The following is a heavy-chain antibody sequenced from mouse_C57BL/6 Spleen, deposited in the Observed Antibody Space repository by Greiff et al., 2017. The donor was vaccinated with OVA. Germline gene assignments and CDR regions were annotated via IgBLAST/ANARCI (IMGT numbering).Heavy chain of an antibody. CDR2: INPNNGGT. D-gene: IGHD1-1*01. CDR1: GYTFTDYY. Sequence: EVQLQQSGPELVKPGASVKISCKASGYTFTDYYMNWVKQSHGKSLEWIGDINPNNGGTSYNQKFKGKATLTVDKSSSTAYMELRSLTSEDSAVYYCARRGVYYGSRYFDYWGQGTTLTVSS. J-gene: IGHJ2*01. CDR3: ARRGVYYGSRYFDY. V-gene: IGHV1-26*01.